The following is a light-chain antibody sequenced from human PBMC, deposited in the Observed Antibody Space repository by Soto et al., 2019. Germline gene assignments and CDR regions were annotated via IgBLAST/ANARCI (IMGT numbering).Light chain of an antibody. V-gene: IGLV1-44*01. CDR1: SSNIGSNT. J-gene: IGLJ2*01. Sequence: QSVLTQPPSASGTPGQRVTISCSGSSSNIGSNTVNWYQQLPGTAPKLVIHINHQRPSGVPDRFSGSKSGTSASLAISGLQSEDEADYYCAAWDDSLTGFVVFGGGTKLTVL. CDR2: INH. CDR3: AAWDDSLTGFVV.